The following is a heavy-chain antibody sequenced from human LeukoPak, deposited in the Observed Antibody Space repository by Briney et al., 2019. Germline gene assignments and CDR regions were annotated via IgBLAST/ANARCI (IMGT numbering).Heavy chain of an antibody. J-gene: IGHJ4*02. D-gene: IGHD3-9*01. Sequence: GGSLRLSCAASGFTFYSYAMSWVRQAPGKGLEWVANIKQDGSEKKYLDSVKGRFTISRDNAKNSMYLQMNSLRAEDTAVYYCARDEIYYDILTGYRHFDYWGQGTLVTVFS. V-gene: IGHV3-7*01. CDR2: IKQDGSEK. CDR1: GFTFYSYA. CDR3: ARDEIYYDILTGYRHFDY.